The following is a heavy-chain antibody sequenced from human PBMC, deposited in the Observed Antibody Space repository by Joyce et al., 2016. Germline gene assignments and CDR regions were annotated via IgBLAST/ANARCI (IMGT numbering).Heavy chain of an antibody. CDR3: ARQSMTVTYFDY. Sequence: EVQLVQSGAEVKKPGESLKISCKGSGFIFTNYWIVWVRQMPGKGLAWLGIIYPDDSDTRYSPSFQGQVTISADKSISTAYLQWSSLKASDTAIYYCARQSMTVTYFDYWGQGTQVTVSS. V-gene: IGHV5-51*01. CDR1: GFIFTNYW. J-gene: IGHJ4*02. D-gene: IGHD3-22*01. CDR2: IYPDDSDT.